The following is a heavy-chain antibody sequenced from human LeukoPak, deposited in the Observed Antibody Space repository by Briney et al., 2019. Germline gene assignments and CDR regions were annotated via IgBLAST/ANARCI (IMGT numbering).Heavy chain of an antibody. CDR1: GGSFNSNNYY. J-gene: IGHJ4*02. D-gene: IGHD3-10*01. Sequence: SETLSLTCTVTGGSFNSNNYYWGWIRQPPGKGLEWIGSIYYSGSTDYNPSHKSRVTISVDTSKNQFSLKLSSVTAADTAVYYCARGPLLWFGELLSRFDYWGQGTLVTVSS. CDR3: ARGPLLWFGELLSRFDY. CDR2: IYYSGST. V-gene: IGHV4-39*01.